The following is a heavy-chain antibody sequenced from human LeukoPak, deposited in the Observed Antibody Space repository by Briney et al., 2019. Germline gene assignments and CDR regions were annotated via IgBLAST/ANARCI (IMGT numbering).Heavy chain of an antibody. CDR3: ARDQYYDFWSGYYTPYYYYYYMDV. CDR1: GFTFDDYG. J-gene: IGHJ6*03. V-gene: IGHV3-20*04. D-gene: IGHD3-3*01. Sequence: PGGSLRLSCAASGFTFDDYGMSWVRQAPGKGLEWVSGINWNGGSTGYADSVKGRFTIPRDNAKNSLYLQMNSLRAEDTALYYCARDQYYDFWSGYYTPYYYYYYMDVWGKGTTVTVSS. CDR2: INWNGGST.